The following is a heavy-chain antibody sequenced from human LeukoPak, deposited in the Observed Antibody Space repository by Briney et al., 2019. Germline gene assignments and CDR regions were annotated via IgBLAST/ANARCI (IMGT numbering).Heavy chain of an antibody. D-gene: IGHD1-26*01. Sequence: ASVKVSCKASGYTFTAYYMHWVRPAPGEGLEWMGWINPISAGTNYAQKFQGRVTMTRDTSISTAYMELSRLRSDETAVYYCARGYGVVGAKIPYYWGQGTLVTVSS. J-gene: IGHJ4*02. CDR1: GYTFTAYY. CDR3: ARGYGVVGAKIPYY. CDR2: INPISAGT. V-gene: IGHV1-2*02.